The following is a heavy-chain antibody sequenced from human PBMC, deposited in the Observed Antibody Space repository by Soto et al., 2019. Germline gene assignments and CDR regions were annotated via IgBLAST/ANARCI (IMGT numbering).Heavy chain of an antibody. V-gene: IGHV4-59*12. CDR1: GGSISSYY. Sequence: PSETLSLTCTVSGGSISSYYWSWIRQPPGKGLEWIGYIYYSGSTNYNPSLKSRVTISVDTSKNQFSLKLSSVTAADTAVCYCARGQRITIFGVVIKDRYYYGMDVWGQGTTVTVSS. CDR3: ARGQRITIFGVVIKDRYYYGMDV. J-gene: IGHJ6*02. CDR2: IYYSGST. D-gene: IGHD3-3*01.